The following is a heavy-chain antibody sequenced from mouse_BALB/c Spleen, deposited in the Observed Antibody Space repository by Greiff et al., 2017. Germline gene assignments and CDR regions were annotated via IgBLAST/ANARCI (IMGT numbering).Heavy chain of an antibody. Sequence: EVQLQQSGPELVKPGASVKISCKASGYSFTGYYMHWVKQSHVKSLEWIGRINPYNGATSYNQNFKDKASLTVDKSSSTAYMELHSLTSEDSAVYYCARASLYYYGSSYDWYFDVWGAGTTVTVSS. D-gene: IGHD1-1*01. V-gene: IGHV1-26*01. CDR2: INPYNGAT. J-gene: IGHJ1*01. CDR3: ARASLYYYGSSYDWYFDV. CDR1: GYSFTGYY.